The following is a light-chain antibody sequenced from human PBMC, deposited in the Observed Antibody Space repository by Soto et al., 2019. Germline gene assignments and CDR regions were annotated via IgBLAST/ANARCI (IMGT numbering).Light chain of an antibody. CDR2: GAS. Sequence: EIVLTQSPGTLSLSPGERATLSCRASQSVSSSYLAWYQRKPGQAPKLLIYGASSRATGIPGRFSGSGAWTDFTLPISRQEPEDFAVYYCQQYGSSPFTFGPGTKVDIK. J-gene: IGKJ3*01. CDR1: QSVSSSY. CDR3: QQYGSSPFT. V-gene: IGKV3-20*01.